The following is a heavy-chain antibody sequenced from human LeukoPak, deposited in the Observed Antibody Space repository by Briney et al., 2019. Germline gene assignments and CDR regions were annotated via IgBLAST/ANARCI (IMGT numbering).Heavy chain of an antibody. CDR1: GGSISSYY. J-gene: IGHJ4*02. Sequence: SETLSLTCTVSGGSISSYYWSWIRQPPGKGLEWIGYIYYSGSTNYNPSLKSRVTISVDTSKNQFSLKLSSVAAADTAMYYCARIDSSGYPPHFDYWGQGTLVTVSS. CDR3: ARIDSSGYPPHFDY. D-gene: IGHD3-22*01. V-gene: IGHV4-59*01. CDR2: IYYSGST.